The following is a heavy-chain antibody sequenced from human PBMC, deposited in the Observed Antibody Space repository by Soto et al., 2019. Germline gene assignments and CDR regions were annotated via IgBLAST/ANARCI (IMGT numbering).Heavy chain of an antibody. CDR2: IIPIFGTA. V-gene: IGHV1-69*13. CDR3: VREYYYGSGPWY. Sequence: GASVKVSCKASGGTFSSYAISWVRQAPGQGLEWMGGIIPIFGTANYAQKFQGRVTITADESTSTAYMELSSLRSEDTAVYYCVREYYYGSGPWYWGQGTLVTV. D-gene: IGHD3-10*01. CDR1: GGTFSSYA. J-gene: IGHJ4*02.